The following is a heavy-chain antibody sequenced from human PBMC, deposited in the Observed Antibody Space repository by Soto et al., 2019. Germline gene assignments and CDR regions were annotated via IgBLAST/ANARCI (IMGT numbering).Heavy chain of an antibody. Sequence: EVQLLESGGGLVQPGGSLRLSCAASGFTFSSYAMSWVRQAPGKGLEWVSAISGSGGSTYYADSVKGRFTISRDNSKNTLYLQMTSLTAEDTAVYYCAKGLQGGSNYFDYWGQGTLVTVSS. J-gene: IGHJ4*02. D-gene: IGHD1-26*01. CDR2: ISGSGGST. CDR3: AKGLQGGSNYFDY. V-gene: IGHV3-23*01. CDR1: GFTFSSYA.